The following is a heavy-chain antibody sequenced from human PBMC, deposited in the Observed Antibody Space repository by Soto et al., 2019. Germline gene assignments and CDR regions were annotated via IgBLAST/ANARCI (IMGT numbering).Heavy chain of an antibody. CDR1: GGSISSSSYY. CDR2: IYYSGST. J-gene: IGHJ4*02. CDR3: ARREDTFDF. V-gene: IGHV4-39*01. Sequence: PSETLSLTCTVSGGSISSSSYYWGWIRQPPGKGLEWIGSIYYSGSTYYNPSLKSRVTISVDTSKNQFSLKLSSVTAADTAVYYCARREDTFDFWGQGMLVTVS.